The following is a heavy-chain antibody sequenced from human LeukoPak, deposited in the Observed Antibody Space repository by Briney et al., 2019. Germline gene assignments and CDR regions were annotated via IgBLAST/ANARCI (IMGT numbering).Heavy chain of an antibody. D-gene: IGHD3-9*01. J-gene: IGHJ4*01. CDR2: TSHDESTK. V-gene: IGHV3-30*04. CDR3: ARSRLGLWLSVIDY. CDR1: GFTFNIFS. Sequence: PGGSLRLSCEASGFTFNIFSMHWIRQTPGKGLEWLSATSHDESTKLYADSVKGRFTISRDNSRNTVYLQMNSLRLDDTGIYYCARSRLGLWLSVIDYWSQGSLVTVSA.